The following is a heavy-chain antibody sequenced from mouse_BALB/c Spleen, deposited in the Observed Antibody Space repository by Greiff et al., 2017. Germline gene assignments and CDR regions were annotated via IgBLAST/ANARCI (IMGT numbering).Heavy chain of an antibody. V-gene: IGHV5-17*02. CDR2: ISSGSSTI. CDR3: AREAHYYAMDY. J-gene: IGHJ4*01. CDR1: GFTFSSFG. Sequence: EVKLMESGGGLVQPGGSRKLSCAASGFTFSSFGMHWVRQAPEKGLEWVAYISSGSSTIYYADTVKGRVTISRDNPKNTLFLQMTSLRSEDTAMYYCAREAHYYAMDYWGQGTSVTVSS.